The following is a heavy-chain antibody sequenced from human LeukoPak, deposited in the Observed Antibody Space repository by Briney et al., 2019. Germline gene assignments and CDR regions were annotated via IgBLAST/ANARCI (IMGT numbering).Heavy chain of an antibody. D-gene: IGHD2-15*01. CDR3: ARARWAGYCSGGSCYDDY. CDR2: ISSSSSYI. V-gene: IGHV3-21*01. Sequence: GGSLRLSCAASGFAFSSYSMNWVRQAPGRGLEWVSSISSSSSYIYYADSVKGRFTISRDNAKNSLYLQMNSLRAEDTAVYYCARARWAGYCSGGSCYDDYWGQGILVTVSS. J-gene: IGHJ4*02. CDR1: GFAFSSYS.